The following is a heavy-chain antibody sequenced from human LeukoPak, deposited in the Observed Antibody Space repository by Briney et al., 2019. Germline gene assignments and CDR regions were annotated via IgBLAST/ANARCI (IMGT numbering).Heavy chain of an antibody. Sequence: SETLSLTCTVSGASISSGGYFWSWIRQPPGKGVEWIGRIETSGSTNYNPSLKSRVTISVDTSKNQFSLKLRSVTAADTAVYYCARALCINGICEWFDPWGQGTLVTVSS. CDR3: ARALCINGICEWFDP. CDR1: GASISSGGYF. D-gene: IGHD2-8*01. J-gene: IGHJ5*02. V-gene: IGHV4-61*02. CDR2: IETSGST.